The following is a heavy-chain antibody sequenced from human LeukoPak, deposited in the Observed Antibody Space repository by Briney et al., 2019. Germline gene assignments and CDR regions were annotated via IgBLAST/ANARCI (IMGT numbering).Heavy chain of an antibody. J-gene: IGHJ4*02. CDR1: GYTFTSYD. V-gene: IGHV1-18*01. CDR3: ARDSWPPGGGSSSPFDY. D-gene: IGHD1-26*01. Sequence: ASVKVSCKASGYTFTSYDINWVRQATGQGLEWMGWTSAYNGNTNYAQKLQGRVTMTTDTSTSTAYMELRSLRSDDTAVYYCARDSWPPGGGSSSPFDYWGQGTLVTVSS. CDR2: TSAYNGNT.